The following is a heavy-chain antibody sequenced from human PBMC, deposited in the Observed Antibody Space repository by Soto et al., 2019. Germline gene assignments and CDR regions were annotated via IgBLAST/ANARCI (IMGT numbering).Heavy chain of an antibody. CDR2: IWYDGSNK. Sequence: GGSLRLSCAASGFTFSSYGMYWVRQAPGKGLEWVAVIWYDGSNKYYADSVKGRFTISRDNSKNTLYLQMNSLRAEDTAVYYCARAEDIVVVPAQAGTYGMDVWGQGTTVTVSS. J-gene: IGHJ6*02. V-gene: IGHV3-33*01. CDR1: GFTFSSYG. CDR3: ARAEDIVVVPAQAGTYGMDV. D-gene: IGHD2-2*01.